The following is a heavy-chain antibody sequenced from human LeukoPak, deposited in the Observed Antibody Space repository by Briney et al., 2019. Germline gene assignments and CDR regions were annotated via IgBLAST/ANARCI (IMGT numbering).Heavy chain of an antibody. V-gene: IGHV4-39*01. CDR1: GGSISSSSYY. CDR2: IYYSGST. CDR3: ASSPSRTNWFDP. J-gene: IGHJ5*02. Sequence: PSETLSLTCTVSGGSISSSSYYWGWIRQPPGKGLEWIGSIYYSGSTYYNPSLKSRVTISVDTSKNQFSLKLSSVTAADTAVYYCASSPSRTNWFDPWGQGTLVTVSS.